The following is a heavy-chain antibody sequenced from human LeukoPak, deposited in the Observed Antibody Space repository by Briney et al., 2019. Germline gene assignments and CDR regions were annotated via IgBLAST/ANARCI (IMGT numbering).Heavy chain of an antibody. CDR1: GYSISSGYY. D-gene: IGHD3-3*01. CDR2: IYHSGST. V-gene: IGHV4-38-2*02. Sequence: SETLSLTCAVSGYSISSGYYWGWIRQPPGKGLEWIGNIYHSGSTYYNPSLKSRVTMSVDTSNNQFSLKLSSVTTADTAVYYCARDAESYDLWSGYSFDIWGQGTMVTVSS. CDR3: ARDAESYDLWSGYSFDI. J-gene: IGHJ3*02.